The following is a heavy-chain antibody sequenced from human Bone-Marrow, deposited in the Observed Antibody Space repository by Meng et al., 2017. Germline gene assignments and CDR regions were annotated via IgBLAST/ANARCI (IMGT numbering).Heavy chain of an antibody. V-gene: IGHV1-69*13. CDR2: IIPIFGTA. Sequence: SVKVSCKASGGTFSSYAISWVRQAPGQGLEWMGGIIPIFGTANYAQKFQGRVTITADESTSTAYMELSSLRSEDTAVYYCARRRKDYGDYVAYYYGMDVWGQGTTVTVSS. J-gene: IGHJ6*02. CDR3: ARRRKDYGDYVAYYYGMDV. D-gene: IGHD4-17*01. CDR1: GGTFSSYA.